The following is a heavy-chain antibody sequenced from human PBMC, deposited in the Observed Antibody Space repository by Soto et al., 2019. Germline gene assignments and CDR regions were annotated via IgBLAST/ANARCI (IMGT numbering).Heavy chain of an antibody. D-gene: IGHD6-25*01. J-gene: IGHJ4*02. Sequence: GGSLRLSCAASGFTFSLYAMSWVRQAPGKGLEWISSLSGSGDSAFYADSVQGRFTISRDNSENTLHLQINSLRAEDTAVYYCAKERSDHRIAAAAIDYWGQGAQVTVSS. CDR3: AKERSDHRIAAAAIDY. CDR2: LSGSGDSA. V-gene: IGHV3-23*01. CDR1: GFTFSLYA.